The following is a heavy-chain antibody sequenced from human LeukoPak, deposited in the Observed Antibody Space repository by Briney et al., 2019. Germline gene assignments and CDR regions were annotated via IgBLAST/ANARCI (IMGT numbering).Heavy chain of an antibody. CDR2: IYYSGST. J-gene: IGHJ4*01. Sequence: SETLSLTCTVSGGSISDYYWSWIRQPPGKGLEWIGYIYYSGSTNYNPSLKSRVTISVDTSKNHFSLKLSSVTAADTAVYYCARHSRSYGPFLHWGQGTLVTVSS. CDR1: GGSISDYY. CDR3: ARHSRSYGPFLH. V-gene: IGHV4-59*08. D-gene: IGHD4-17*01.